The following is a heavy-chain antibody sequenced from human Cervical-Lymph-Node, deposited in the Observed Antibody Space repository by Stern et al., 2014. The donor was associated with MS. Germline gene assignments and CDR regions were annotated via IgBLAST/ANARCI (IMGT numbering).Heavy chain of an antibody. CDR2: VSAYNGNT. J-gene: IGHJ4*02. V-gene: IGHV1-18*01. CDR1: GYTFTSYG. D-gene: IGHD4-17*01. CDR3: ASDQADYGDYAIDY. Sequence: QVQLGQSGAEVKKPGASVKVSCKASGYTFTSYGISWVRQAPGQGLEWKGWVSAYNGNTNYAQKVQGSVTMTTDTSTSPASMEMRSLRSADTAVYSCASDQADYGDYAIDYWGQGTLVTVSS.